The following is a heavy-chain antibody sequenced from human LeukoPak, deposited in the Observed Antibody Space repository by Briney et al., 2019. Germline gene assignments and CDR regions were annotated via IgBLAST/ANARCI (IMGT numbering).Heavy chain of an antibody. CDR3: ASRIAVAGYYFDY. CDR1: GFTFSIYS. CDR2: ISSSSSYI. Sequence: GGSLRLSCAASGFTFSIYSMDWVRQAPGKGLEWVSSISSSSSYIYYADSVKGRFTISRDNAKNSLYLQMNSLRAEDTAVYYCASRIAVAGYYFDYWGQGTLVTVSS. J-gene: IGHJ4*02. D-gene: IGHD6-19*01. V-gene: IGHV3-21*01.